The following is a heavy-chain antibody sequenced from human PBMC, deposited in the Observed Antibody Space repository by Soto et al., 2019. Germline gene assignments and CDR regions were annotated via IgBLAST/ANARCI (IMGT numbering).Heavy chain of an antibody. CDR1: GFSVSSYY. CDR3: ARDRRAGDTI. J-gene: IGHJ4*02. D-gene: IGHD3-3*01. Sequence: EVQVVESGGGLVQPGGSLRLSCAASGFSVSSYYMSWFRQAPGKGLEWVSVIYRVGDIYYADSVQGRFTTSRDISRNSLDLPIKSLRVEDPAVYYCARDRRAGDTIWGQGFVVTVSS. V-gene: IGHV3-66*01. CDR2: IYRVGDI.